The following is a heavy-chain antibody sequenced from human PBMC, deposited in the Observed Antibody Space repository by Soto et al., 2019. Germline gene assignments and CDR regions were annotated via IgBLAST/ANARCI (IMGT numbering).Heavy chain of an antibody. CDR3: AVGYSGYDSAVAGGYYYGMDV. V-gene: IGHV1-58*01. CDR1: GFTFTSSA. D-gene: IGHD5-12*01. J-gene: IGHJ6*02. Sequence: ASVKVSCKASGFTFTSSAVQWVRQARGQRLEWIGWIVVGSGNTNYAQKFQERVTITRDMSTSTAYMELSSLRSEDTAVYYCAVGYSGYDSAVAGGYYYGMDVWGQGTTVTVSS. CDR2: IVVGSGNT.